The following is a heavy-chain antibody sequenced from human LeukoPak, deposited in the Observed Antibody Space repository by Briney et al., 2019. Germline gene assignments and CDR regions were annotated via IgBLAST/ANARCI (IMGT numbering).Heavy chain of an antibody. D-gene: IGHD3-10*01. CDR3: ASGSGSYRTPYYYMDV. CDR1: GFTVSSNY. V-gene: IGHV3-53*01. Sequence: PGGSLRLSCAASGFTVSSNYMSWVRQAPGKGLEWVSVIYSGGSTYYADSVKGRFTISRDNSKNKLYLQMNNLRAEDTAVYYCASGSGSYRTPYYYMDVWGKGTTVTVSS. CDR2: IYSGGST. J-gene: IGHJ6*03.